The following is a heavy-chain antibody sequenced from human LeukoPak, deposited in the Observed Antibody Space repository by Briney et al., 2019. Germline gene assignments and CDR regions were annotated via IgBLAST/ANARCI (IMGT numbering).Heavy chain of an antibody. V-gene: IGHV3-49*04. CDR3: TTGSATGTGSGY. Sequence: PGRSLRLSCTASGFTFGDYVMSWVRQAPGKGLEWVGFIRSKPYGGTTEYAASVKGRFIISRDDSKTIAYLQMNSLKSGDTAVYYCTTGSATGTGSGYWGQGTLVTVSS. CDR2: IRSKPYGGTT. D-gene: IGHD6-13*01. CDR1: GFTFGDYV. J-gene: IGHJ4*02.